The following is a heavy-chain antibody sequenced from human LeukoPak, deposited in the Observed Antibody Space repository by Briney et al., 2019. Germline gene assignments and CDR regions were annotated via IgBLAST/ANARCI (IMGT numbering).Heavy chain of an antibody. CDR1: GGSISSYY. CDR2: IYTSGST. CDR3: ARDLGDGYNYGY. Sequence: SETLSLTCTVSGGSISSYYWSWIRQPPGKGLEYIGYIYTSGSTNYNPSLKSRVTVSVDTSKNQFSLKLSSVTAADTAVYYCARDLGDGYNYGYWGQGTLVTVSS. J-gene: IGHJ4*02. V-gene: IGHV4-4*09. D-gene: IGHD5-24*01.